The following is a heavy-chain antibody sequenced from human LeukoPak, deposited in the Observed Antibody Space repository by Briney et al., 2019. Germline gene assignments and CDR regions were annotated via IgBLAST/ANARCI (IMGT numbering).Heavy chain of an antibody. CDR3: ARNTNYFGSGNSFDY. CDR2: INPNTGDT. Sequence: ASVKVSCKASGYTFTGYHMHWVRQAPGQGLEWMGWINPNTGDTNYAQKFQGRVTMTRDTSIDTAYMELSRLKTDDTAVYYCARNTNYFGSGNSFDYWGQGILVTVSS. V-gene: IGHV1-2*02. D-gene: IGHD3-10*01. CDR1: GYTFTGYH. J-gene: IGHJ4*02.